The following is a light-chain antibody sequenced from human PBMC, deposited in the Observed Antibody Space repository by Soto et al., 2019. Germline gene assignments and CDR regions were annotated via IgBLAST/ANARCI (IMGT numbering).Light chain of an antibody. V-gene: IGKV3-15*01. CDR2: GAS. CDR1: QSVSSS. Sequence: IVMTQSPATLSVSTGERAALSCRASQSVSSSLAWYQQKPGQSPRLLIYGASTRATGIPARFSGSGSGTEFTLTISSLQSEDFAVYYCQQRSNWPRTFGQGTKVDIK. J-gene: IGKJ1*01. CDR3: QQRSNWPRT.